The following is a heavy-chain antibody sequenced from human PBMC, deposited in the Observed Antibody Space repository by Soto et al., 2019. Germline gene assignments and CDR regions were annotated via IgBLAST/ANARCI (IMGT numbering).Heavy chain of an antibody. CDR3: ARGANDYTIPRGHDY. D-gene: IGHD4-4*01. CDR1: GFTFSAYS. CDR2: INSSRTNT. Sequence: GGSLRLSCAASGFTFSAYSMNWVRQAPGKGLVWVSRINSSRTNTNYADSVKGRFTISRDNAKNTLYLQMNSLRVEDAAVYYCARGANDYTIPRGHDYWGQGTLVTVSS. J-gene: IGHJ4*02. V-gene: IGHV3-74*01.